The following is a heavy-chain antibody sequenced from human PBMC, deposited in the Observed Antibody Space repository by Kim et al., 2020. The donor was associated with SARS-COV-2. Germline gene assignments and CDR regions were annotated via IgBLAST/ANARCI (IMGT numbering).Heavy chain of an antibody. CDR3: ARARVVITYYYGMDV. D-gene: IGHD3-10*01. V-gene: IGHV3-30*04. CDR2: ISYDGSNK. CDR1: GFTFSSYA. J-gene: IGHJ6*02. Sequence: GGSLRLSCAASGFTFSSYAMHWVRQAPGKGLEWVAVISYDGSNKYYADSVKGRFTISRDNSKNTLYLQMNSLRAEDTAVYYCARARVVITYYYGMDVWGQGTTVTVSS.